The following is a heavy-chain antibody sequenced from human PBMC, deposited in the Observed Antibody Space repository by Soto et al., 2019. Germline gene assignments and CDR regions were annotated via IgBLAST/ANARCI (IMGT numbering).Heavy chain of an antibody. J-gene: IGHJ6*02. CDR2: VHHSWGS. CDR1: GGSISSYY. V-gene: IGHV4-59*08. D-gene: IGHD3-10*01. Sequence: QVQLQESGPGLVKPSETLSLSCTVSGGSISSYYWSWFRQSPGKRMEWIGYVHHSWGSSYNPSLQSRVAISLETSRSQFTLKVTSVTATDTAVYYCAVQGFGPLHGHVDVWGQGTTVTVSS. CDR3: AVQGFGPLHGHVDV.